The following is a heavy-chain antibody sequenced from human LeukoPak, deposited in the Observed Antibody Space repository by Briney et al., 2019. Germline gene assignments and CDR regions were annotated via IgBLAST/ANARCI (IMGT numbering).Heavy chain of an antibody. Sequence: GGSLRLSCAASGFTVSSNYMSWVRQAPGKGLEWVSVIYSGGSTYYADSVKGRFTISRDNSKNTLYLQMNSLRAEDTAVYYCARYNGYYARYYHGMDVWGQGTTVTVSS. CDR2: IYSGGST. CDR3: ARYNGYYARYYHGMDV. J-gene: IGHJ6*02. V-gene: IGHV3-66*01. D-gene: IGHD3-22*01. CDR1: GFTVSSNY.